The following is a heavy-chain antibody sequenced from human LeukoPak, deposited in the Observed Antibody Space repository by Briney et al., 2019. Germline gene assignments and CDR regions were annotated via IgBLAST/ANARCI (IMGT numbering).Heavy chain of an antibody. J-gene: IGHJ4*02. CDR2: ISYDGGNI. Sequence: GGSLRLSCAPSGFKFDTYAMHWVRQAPGKGLEWVALISYDGGNIYYGDSVRGRFTISRDNDNNMLYLQINSLRPEDTAVYYCARDPPFGNGWSQNFFDYWGQGTLVIVSS. CDR1: GFKFDTYA. V-gene: IGHV3-30*04. CDR3: ARDPPFGNGWSQNFFDY. D-gene: IGHD6-19*01.